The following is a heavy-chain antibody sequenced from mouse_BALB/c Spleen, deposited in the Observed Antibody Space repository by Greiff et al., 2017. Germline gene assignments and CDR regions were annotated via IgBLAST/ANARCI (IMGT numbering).Heavy chain of an antibody. J-gene: IGHJ3*01. CDR2: INPYNGAT. Sequence: VQLQQSGPELVKPGASVKISCKASGYSFTGYYMHWVKQSHVKSLEWIGRINPYNGATSYNQNFKDKASLTVDKSSSTAYMELHSLTSEDSAVYYCARWGITTWNAYWGQGTLVTVSA. CDR3: ARWGITTWNAY. CDR1: GYSFTGYY. V-gene: IGHV1-31*01. D-gene: IGHD2-4*01.